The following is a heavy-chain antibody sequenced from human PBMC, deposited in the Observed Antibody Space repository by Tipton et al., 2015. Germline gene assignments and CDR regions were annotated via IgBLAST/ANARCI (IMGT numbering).Heavy chain of an antibody. Sequence: TLSLTCTVSGGSISSGTYYWSWIRQPAGKGLEWIGRIYTSGSTNYNPSLKSRVTISVDTPKNQFSLKLISVTAADTAVYYCARDALVYYDSESRDYYYGMDVWGQGTTVTVSS. CDR3: ARDALVYYDSESRDYYYGMDV. CDR1: GGSISSGTYY. CDR2: IYTSGST. D-gene: IGHD3-22*01. J-gene: IGHJ6*02. V-gene: IGHV4-61*02.